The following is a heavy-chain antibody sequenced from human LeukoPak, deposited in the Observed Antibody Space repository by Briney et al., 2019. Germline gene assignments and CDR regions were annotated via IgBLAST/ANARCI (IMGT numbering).Heavy chain of an antibody. D-gene: IGHD1-26*01. CDR2: ISWNSDSI. J-gene: IGHJ6*03. CDR1: GFTFDDYA. CDR3: ARDPYSGNYGAYYYYYMDV. V-gene: IGHV3-9*01. Sequence: GGSLRLSCAASGFTFDDYAMHWVRQAPGKGLEWVSGISWNSDSIGYADSVKGRFTISRDNAKNSLYLQMDSLRVEDTAVYYCARDPYSGNYGAYYYYYMDVWGKGTTVTISS.